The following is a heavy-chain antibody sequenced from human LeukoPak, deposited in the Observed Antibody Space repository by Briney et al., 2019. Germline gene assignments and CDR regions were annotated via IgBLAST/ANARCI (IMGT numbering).Heavy chain of an antibody. CDR2: IYPGDSDT. Sequence: GESLKISCKGSGYSFTSYWIGWVRQMPGKGLEWMGTIYPGDSDTRYSPSFQGQVTISADKSISTAYLQWSSLKASDTAMYYCARQRYDSSGYHDYWGQGTLVTVSS. J-gene: IGHJ4*02. D-gene: IGHD3-22*01. CDR1: GYSFTSYW. CDR3: ARQRYDSSGYHDY. V-gene: IGHV5-51*01.